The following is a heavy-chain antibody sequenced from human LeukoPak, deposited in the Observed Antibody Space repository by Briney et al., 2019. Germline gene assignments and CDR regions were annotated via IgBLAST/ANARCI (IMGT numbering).Heavy chain of an antibody. J-gene: IGHJ5*02. CDR1: GESFSDYN. CDR3: ARERAAPGTFGWFDP. CDR2: INHSGST. Sequence: SETLSLTCAVYGESFSDYNWSWIRQPPGKGLEWIGEINHSGSTNYNPSLKSRVTISVDASKNQFSLKLTSVTAADTAVYYCARERAAPGTFGWFDPWGQGTLVTVSS. V-gene: IGHV4-34*01. D-gene: IGHD6-13*01.